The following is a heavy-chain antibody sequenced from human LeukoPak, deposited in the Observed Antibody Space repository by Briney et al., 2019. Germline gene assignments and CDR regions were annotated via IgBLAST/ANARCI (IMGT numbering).Heavy chain of an antibody. J-gene: IGHJ5*02. CDR1: GFTFGNYA. V-gene: IGHV3-23*01. Sequence: GGSLRLSCEASGFTFGNYAMNWVRQAPGKGLEWVSTISGTGNSTYYADSAKGRFTISRDNSKGTLFLQLNSLTAADTAMYFCAKASVAIPQYCNSWGQGTLVTVSS. CDR2: ISGTGNST. CDR3: AKASVAIPQYCNS. D-gene: IGHD2-2*02.